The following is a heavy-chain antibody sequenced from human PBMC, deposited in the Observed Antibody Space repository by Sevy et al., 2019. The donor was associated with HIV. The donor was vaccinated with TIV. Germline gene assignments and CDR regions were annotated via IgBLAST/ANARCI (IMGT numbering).Heavy chain of an antibody. D-gene: IGHD3-10*01. CDR2: ISGSGGGK. Sequence: GGSLRLSCAASGFTFSSFAISWVRQAPGKGLEWVSDISGSGGGKKYADSVKGRFTVSRDNAQNTVFLQMNNLRGEDTGLYYCAKEFYRGSYLEDWRQGTLVTVSS. CDR3: AKEFYRGSYLED. J-gene: IGHJ4*02. CDR1: GFTFSSFA. V-gene: IGHV3-23*01.